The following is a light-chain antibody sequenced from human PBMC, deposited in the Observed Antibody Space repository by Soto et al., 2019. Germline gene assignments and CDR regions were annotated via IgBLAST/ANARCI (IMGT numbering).Light chain of an antibody. CDR3: QQYNRYSV. Sequence: DFQMTQSPSSLSASVGDRVTITCRASQSISKWLAWYQQKPGKAPKLLIYKASSLESGVPSRFSATGSAQQFTLNISRWQADDFDTSYRQQYNRYSVFGPGAKVDSK. CDR1: QSISKW. CDR2: KAS. J-gene: IGKJ1*01. V-gene: IGKV1-5*03.